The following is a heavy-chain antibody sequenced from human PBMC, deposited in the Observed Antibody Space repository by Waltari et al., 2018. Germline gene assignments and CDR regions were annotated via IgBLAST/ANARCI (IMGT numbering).Heavy chain of an antibody. J-gene: IGHJ4*02. Sequence: QMQLQESGSGLVKPSETLSLTCTVSGGSISSYYWSWIRQPPGKGLEWIGYIYYSGSTNYNPSLKSRVTISVDTSKNQFSLKLSSVTAADTAVYYCARARIAARLIDYWGQGTLVTVSS. CDR2: IYYSGST. CDR3: ARARIAARLIDY. D-gene: IGHD6-6*01. CDR1: GGSISSYY. V-gene: IGHV4-59*01.